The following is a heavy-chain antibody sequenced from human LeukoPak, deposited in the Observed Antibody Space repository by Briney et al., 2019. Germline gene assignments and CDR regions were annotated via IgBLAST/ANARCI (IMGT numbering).Heavy chain of an antibody. V-gene: IGHV3-30-3*01. CDR1: GFTFSSYA. CDR3: ARKPPSEYYYDSSGYYGPAFDY. CDR2: ISYDGSNK. Sequence: GRSLRLSCAASGFTFSSYAMHWVRQAPGKGLEWVAVISYDGSNKYYADSVKGRFTISRDNSKNTLYLQMNSLRAEDTAVYYCARKPPSEYYYDSSGYYGPAFDYWGQGTLVTVSS. D-gene: IGHD3-22*01. J-gene: IGHJ4*02.